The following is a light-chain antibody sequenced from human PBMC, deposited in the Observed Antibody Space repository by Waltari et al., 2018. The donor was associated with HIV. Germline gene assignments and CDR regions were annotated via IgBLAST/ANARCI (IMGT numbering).Light chain of an antibody. CDR3: QLYGT. J-gene: IGKJ1*01. CDR2: ATA. V-gene: IGKV3-20*01. CDR1: QSVSSSY. Sequence: IVFTHSPVTWSLSPGDRATLPCRTGQSVSSSYLAWYQQKPGQAPRIQIYATATRATGIPDRFSGFGSGTHFSLTISRLEPEDVAVYYCQLYGTFGQGTKVEIK.